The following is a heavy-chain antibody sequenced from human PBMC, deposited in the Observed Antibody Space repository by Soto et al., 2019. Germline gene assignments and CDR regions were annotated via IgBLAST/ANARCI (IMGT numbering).Heavy chain of an antibody. D-gene: IGHD1-7*01. J-gene: IGHJ6*02. V-gene: IGHV3-30-3*01. Sequence: PGGSLRLSCAASGFTFSSYAMHWVRQAPGKGLEWVAVISYDGSNKYYADSVKGRFTISRDNSKNTLYLQMNSLRAEDTAVYYCARGRQPYNWNSRAPEYYYGMDVWAQGTTVTVSS. CDR1: GFTFSSYA. CDR3: ARGRQPYNWNSRAPEYYYGMDV. CDR2: ISYDGSNK.